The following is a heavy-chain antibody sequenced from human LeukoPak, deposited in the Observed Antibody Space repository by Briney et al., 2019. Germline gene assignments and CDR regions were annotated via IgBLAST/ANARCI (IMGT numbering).Heavy chain of an antibody. CDR2: IYYSGST. J-gene: IGHJ2*01. Sequence: PSETLSLTCTVSGGSISSYYWGWIRQPPGKGLEWIGYIYYSGSTNYNPSFKSRVTISVDTSKNQFSLKLSSVTAADTAVYYCARGELGIWYFDLWVRGTLVTVSS. CDR3: ARGELGIWYFDL. D-gene: IGHD7-27*01. CDR1: GGSISSYY. V-gene: IGHV4-59*01.